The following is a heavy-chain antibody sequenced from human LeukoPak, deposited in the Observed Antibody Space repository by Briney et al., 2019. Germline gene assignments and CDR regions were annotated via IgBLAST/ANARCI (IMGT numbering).Heavy chain of an antibody. CDR3: ARVKRKYQLLKPLHETPSHYFDY. CDR2: TYHSGST. D-gene: IGHD2-2*01. J-gene: IGHJ4*02. Sequence: SETLSLTCAVYGGSFSGYYWSWIRQSPGKGLEWIGETYHSGSTNYNPSLKSRVTISLDTSKNQFSLKLSSVTAADTAVYYCARVKRKYQLLKPLHETPSHYFDYWGQGTLVTVSS. CDR1: GGSFSGYY. V-gene: IGHV4-34*01.